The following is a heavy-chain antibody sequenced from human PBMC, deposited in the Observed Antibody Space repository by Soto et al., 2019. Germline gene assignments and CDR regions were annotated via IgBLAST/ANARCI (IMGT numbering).Heavy chain of an antibody. Sequence: PGGSLRLSCAASGFTFSNYALSWVRQAPGKGLEWVSAISGSGGTTYYADSVKGRFTISRDNSKDTLHLQMNSLRAEDTAIYYCAMTPRQWLVYFDYWGQGALVTVSS. V-gene: IGHV3-23*01. CDR3: AMTPRQWLVYFDY. CDR2: ISGSGGTT. D-gene: IGHD6-19*01. J-gene: IGHJ4*02. CDR1: GFTFSNYA.